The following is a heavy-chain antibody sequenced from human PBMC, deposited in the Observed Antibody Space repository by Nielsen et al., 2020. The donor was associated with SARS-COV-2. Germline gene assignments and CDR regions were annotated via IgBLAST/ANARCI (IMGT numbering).Heavy chain of an antibody. CDR3: AKDHRGYSYDGGCYYYGMDV. CDR2: ISYDGSNK. CDR1: GFTFSSYG. Sequence: GGSLRLSCAASGFTFSSYGMHWVRQAPGKGLEWVAVISYDGSNKYYADSVKGRFTISRDNSKNTLYLQMNSLRAEHTAVYYCAKDHRGYSYDGGCYYYGMDVWGQGTTVTVSS. D-gene: IGHD5-18*01. V-gene: IGHV3-30*18. J-gene: IGHJ6*02.